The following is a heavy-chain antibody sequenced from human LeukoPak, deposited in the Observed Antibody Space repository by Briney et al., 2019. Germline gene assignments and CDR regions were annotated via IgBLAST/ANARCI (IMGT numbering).Heavy chain of an antibody. V-gene: IGHV3-13*01. CDR2: IGTAGEI. Sequence: PGGSLRLSCAGSGFTFRSYDMHWVRQATGKGLEWVSGIGTAGEIYYPGSVKGRFTISRENAKNSLYLQMNSLRAGDTAVYYCARAAYSSTWYSRYFDLWGRGTLVTVSS. D-gene: IGHD6-13*01. CDR1: GFTFRSYD. CDR3: ARAAYSSTWYSRYFDL. J-gene: IGHJ2*01.